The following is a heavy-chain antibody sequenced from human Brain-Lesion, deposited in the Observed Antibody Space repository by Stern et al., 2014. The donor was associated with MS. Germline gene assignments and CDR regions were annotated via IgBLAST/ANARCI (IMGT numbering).Heavy chain of an antibody. Sequence: VQLVESGPGLVKPSQTLSLSCTVSGGSISSGGYYWSWIRQPAGKGLEWIGRIFNSGSTSYNPSLKSRVTISIAPSKTHFSLGLNSMTAADTAVYYCARGRVVPGFQYYATDVWGQGTTVIVSS. CDR3: ARGRVVPGFQYYATDV. CDR1: GGSISSGGYY. CDR2: IFNSGST. V-gene: IGHV4-61*02. D-gene: IGHD2-2*01. J-gene: IGHJ6*02.